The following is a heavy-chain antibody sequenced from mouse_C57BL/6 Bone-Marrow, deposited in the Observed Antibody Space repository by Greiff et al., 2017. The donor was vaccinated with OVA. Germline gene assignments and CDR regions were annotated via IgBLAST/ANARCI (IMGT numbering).Heavy chain of an antibody. V-gene: IGHV5-6*02. CDR1: GFTFSSYG. Sequence: EVMLVESGGDLVKPGGSLKLSYAASGFTFSSYGMSWVRQTPDKRLEWVATISSGGSYTYYPDSVKGRFTISRDNAKNTLYLQMSSLKSEDTAMYYCARHGRFAYWGQGTLVTVSA. J-gene: IGHJ3*01. CDR3: ARHGRFAY. D-gene: IGHD4-1*01. CDR2: ISSGGSYT.